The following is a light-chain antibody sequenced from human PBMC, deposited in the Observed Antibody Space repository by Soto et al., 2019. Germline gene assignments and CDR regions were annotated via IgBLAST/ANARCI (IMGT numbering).Light chain of an antibody. CDR2: DTS. CDR1: QSVRSN. J-gene: IGKJ4*01. Sequence: EVVMTQSPATLSVSPGARVTLSCRASQSVRSNLAWYQQVPGQVPRLLIYDTSTRAAGIPARFSGSGSDTEFALTISSLQSEDFAVYYCQHYNTWPLTFGGGTKVDIK. CDR3: QHYNTWPLT. V-gene: IGKV3-15*01.